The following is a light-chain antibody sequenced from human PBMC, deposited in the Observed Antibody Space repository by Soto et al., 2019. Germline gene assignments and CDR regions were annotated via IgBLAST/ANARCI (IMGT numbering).Light chain of an antibody. Sequence: DIVLTQSPATLSVYPGETASLXCRTSQIVGTNFAWYRQKTGEAPRLLIYGESTWAPCIQATFSGSGSRTEFTLTISSLQSEDFAVYYCQQYTIWPTTFGQGTRWRS. CDR2: GES. V-gene: IGKV3-15*01. J-gene: IGKJ1*01. CDR3: QQYTIWPTT. CDR1: QIVGTN.